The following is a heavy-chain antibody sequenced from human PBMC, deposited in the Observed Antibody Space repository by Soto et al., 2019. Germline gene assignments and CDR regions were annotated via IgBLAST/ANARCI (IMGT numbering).Heavy chain of an antibody. V-gene: IGHV5-51*01. CDR1: GDSFTSYW. Sequence: PGESLKISYKGSGDSFTSYWIGWVRQMPGKGLEWVGIIYPGDSDTRYSPSFQGQVTISADKSISTAYLQWSSLKASDTAMYYCARHGIAAAGLVDYWGQGTLVTVSS. J-gene: IGHJ4*02. D-gene: IGHD6-13*01. CDR2: IYPGDSDT. CDR3: ARHGIAAAGLVDY.